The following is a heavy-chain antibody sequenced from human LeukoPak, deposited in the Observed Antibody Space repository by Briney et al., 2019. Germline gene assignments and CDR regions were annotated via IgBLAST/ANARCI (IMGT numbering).Heavy chain of an antibody. CDR3: ARGTHSSGWYRSIDY. D-gene: IGHD6-19*01. J-gene: IGHJ4*02. V-gene: IGHV3-48*02. CDR2: ISSSSSTI. Sequence: GGSLRLSCAASGFTFSSYSINWVRQAPGKGLEWVSYISSSSSTIYYADSVKGRFTISRDNAKNSLYLQMNSLRDEDTAVNYCARGTHSSGWYRSIDYWGQGTLVTVSS. CDR1: GFTFSSYS.